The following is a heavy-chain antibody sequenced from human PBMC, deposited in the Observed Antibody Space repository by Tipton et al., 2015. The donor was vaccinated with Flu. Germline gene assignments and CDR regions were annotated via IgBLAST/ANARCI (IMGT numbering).Heavy chain of an antibody. CDR3: AKESQAHSSGWYVPCFDY. D-gene: IGHD6-19*01. CDR2: IWYDGSNK. CDR1: GFTFSSYG. V-gene: IGHV3-33*06. Sequence: SLRLSCAASGFTFSSYGMHWVRQAPGKGLEWVAVIWYDGSNKYYADSVKGRFTISRDNSKNTLYLQMNSLRAEDTAVYYCAKESQAHSSGWYVPCFDYWGQGTLVTVSS. J-gene: IGHJ4*02.